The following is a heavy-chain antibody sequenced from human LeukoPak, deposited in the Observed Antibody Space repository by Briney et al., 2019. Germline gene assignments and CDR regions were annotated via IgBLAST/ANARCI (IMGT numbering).Heavy chain of an antibody. CDR1: GXTFSNAW. J-gene: IGHJ4*02. D-gene: IGHD3-16*01. CDR2: IKSKTDGGTT. Sequence: KTGGSPRLSCAASGXTFSNAWMSWVRQAPGRGLEWVGRIKSKTDGGTTDYAAPVKGRFTISRDASKNTPYLQMNSLKTEDTAVYYCTTDLLYDYDGYYFDYWGQGTLVTVSS. V-gene: IGHV3-15*01. CDR3: TTDLLYDYDGYYFDY.